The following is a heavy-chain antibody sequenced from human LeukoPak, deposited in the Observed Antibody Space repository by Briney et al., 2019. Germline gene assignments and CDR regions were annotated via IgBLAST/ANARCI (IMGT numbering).Heavy chain of an antibody. D-gene: IGHD3-22*01. CDR3: ARVSVLYYDSSGYDY. Sequence: GASVKVSCKASGYTFTSYDINWVRQAPGQGLEWMGWMNPNSGNTGYAQKFQGRVTMTRNTSISTAYMELSSLRSEDTAVYYCARVSVLYYDSSGYDYWGQGTLVTVSS. V-gene: IGHV1-8*01. CDR2: MNPNSGNT. J-gene: IGHJ4*02. CDR1: GYTFTSYD.